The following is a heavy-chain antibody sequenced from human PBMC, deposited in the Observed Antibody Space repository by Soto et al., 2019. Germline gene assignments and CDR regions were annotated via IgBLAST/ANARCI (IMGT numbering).Heavy chain of an antibody. CDR3: ARRSSGWYFDY. CDR1: GFTFSSYA. D-gene: IGHD6-19*01. V-gene: IGHV3-23*01. Sequence: EVQLLESGGGLVQPGGSLRLSCAASGFTFSSYAMNWVCQAPGKGLEWVSVISGSGGSTYYADSVKGRFTISRDNSKNTLYLQMISLRAEDTAVYYCARRSSGWYFDYWGQGTLVTVSS. CDR2: ISGSGGST. J-gene: IGHJ4*02.